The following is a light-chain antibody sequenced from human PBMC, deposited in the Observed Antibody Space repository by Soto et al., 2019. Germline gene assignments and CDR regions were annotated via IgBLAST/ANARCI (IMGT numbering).Light chain of an antibody. CDR3: RHRDT. V-gene: IGKV3-11*01. Sequence: ETVLTQSPATLSLSPGERATLSCRASQSVNTYLAWYQQKPGLAPRLLIYDGSNRATGIPARFSGSGSGTDFTLTITRLEPEDFAVYYCRHRDTFGVGTKVEIK. J-gene: IGKJ4*01. CDR1: QSVNTY. CDR2: DGS.